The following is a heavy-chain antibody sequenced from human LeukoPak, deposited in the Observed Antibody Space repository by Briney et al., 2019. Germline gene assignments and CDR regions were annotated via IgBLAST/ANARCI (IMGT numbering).Heavy chain of an antibody. V-gene: IGHV4-34*01. D-gene: IGHD3-3*01. CDR2: INHSGST. J-gene: IGHJ4*02. CDR3: ARGLRLRFLEWFNFDY. Sequence: PSETLSLTCAVYGGSFSGYYWSWIRQPPGKGLEWIGEINHSGSTNYNPSLKSRVTISVDTSKNQFSLKLSSVTAADTAVYYCARGLRLRFLEWFNFDYWGQGTLVTVSS. CDR1: GGSFSGYY.